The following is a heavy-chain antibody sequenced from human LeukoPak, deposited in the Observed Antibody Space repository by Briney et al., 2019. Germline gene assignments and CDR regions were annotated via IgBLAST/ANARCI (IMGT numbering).Heavy chain of an antibody. J-gene: IGHJ4*02. CDR3: ARAYYYDGSGYYPGGDH. D-gene: IGHD3-22*01. CDR2: INPSVGST. Sequence: ASVKVSCKASGYTFTSYYIYWVRQAPGQGLEWMGIINPSVGSTSYAQKFQGRVTMTRDTSTSTVYMELRSLRSEDTAVYYCARAYYYDGSGYYPGGDHWGQGTLVTVPS. CDR1: GYTFTSYY. V-gene: IGHV1-46*01.